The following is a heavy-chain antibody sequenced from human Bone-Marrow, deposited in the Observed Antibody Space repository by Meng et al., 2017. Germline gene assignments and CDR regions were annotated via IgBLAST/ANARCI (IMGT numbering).Heavy chain of an antibody. CDR2: IYYSGST. Sequence: SETLSLTCTVSGGSISSYYWSWIRQPPGKGLEWIGYIYYSGSTNYNPSLKSRVTISVDTSKNQFSLKLSSVTAADTAVYYCARVLYGSGYYFLDYWGQGNLVTVSS. V-gene: IGHV4-59*01. CDR1: GGSISSYY. CDR3: ARVLYGSGYYFLDY. J-gene: IGHJ4*02. D-gene: IGHD3-22*01.